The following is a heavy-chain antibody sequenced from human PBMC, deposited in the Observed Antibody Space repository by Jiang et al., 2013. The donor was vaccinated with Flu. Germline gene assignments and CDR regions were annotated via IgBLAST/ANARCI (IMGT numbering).Heavy chain of an antibody. CDR2: IYYSGST. Sequence: LLKPSETLSLTCTVSGGSVSSGTYYWSWIRQPPGKGLEWIGYIYYSGSTNYNPSLKSRVTISVDTSKNQFSLKLSSVTAADTAVYYCARDRDYSDPHAFDIWGQGTMVTVSS. D-gene: IGHD4-17*01. J-gene: IGHJ3*02. CDR1: GGSVSSGTYY. CDR3: ARDRDYSDPHAFDI. V-gene: IGHV4-61*01.